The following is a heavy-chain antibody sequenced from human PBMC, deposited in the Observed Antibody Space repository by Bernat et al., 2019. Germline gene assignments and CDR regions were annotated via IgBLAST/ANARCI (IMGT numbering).Heavy chain of an antibody. V-gene: IGHV3-30*18. J-gene: IGHJ4*02. CDR1: GFTFSSYG. Sequence: QVQLVESGGGVVQPGRSLRLSCAASGFTFSSYGMHWVRQAPGKGLAWVAVISYDGCNKYYVDYVKGRFSISRDNSKNTLYLQMNSLRAEDTAVYYCAKERYSSSSQQDSDWGQGNLVTVSS. D-gene: IGHD6-6*01. CDR2: ISYDGCNK. CDR3: AKERYSSSSQQDSD.